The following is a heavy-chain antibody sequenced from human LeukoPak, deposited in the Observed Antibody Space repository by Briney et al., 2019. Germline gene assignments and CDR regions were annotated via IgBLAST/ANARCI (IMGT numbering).Heavy chain of an antibody. V-gene: IGHV1-69*05. J-gene: IGHJ4*02. CDR1: GGTFSSYA. D-gene: IGHD1-26*01. Sequence: ASVKVSCKASGGTFSSYAISWVRQAPGQGLEWMGGIIPIFGTANYAQKLQGRVTMTTDTSTSTAYMELRSLRSDDTAVYYCARTTSGSPPFDYWGQGTLVTVSS. CDR2: IIPIFGTA. CDR3: ARTTSGSPPFDY.